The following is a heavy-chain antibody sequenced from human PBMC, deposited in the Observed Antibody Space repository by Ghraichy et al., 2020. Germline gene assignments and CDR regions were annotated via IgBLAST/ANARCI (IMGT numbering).Heavy chain of an antibody. Sequence: SETLSLTCAVYGGSFSGYYWSWIRQPPGKGLEWIGEINHSGSTNYNPSLKSRVTISVDTSKNQFSLKLSSVTAADTAVYYCACNDYGVDYWGQGTLVTVSS. CDR2: INHSGST. V-gene: IGHV4-34*01. J-gene: IGHJ4*02. CDR1: GGSFSGYY. CDR3: ACNDYGVDY. D-gene: IGHD4-17*01.